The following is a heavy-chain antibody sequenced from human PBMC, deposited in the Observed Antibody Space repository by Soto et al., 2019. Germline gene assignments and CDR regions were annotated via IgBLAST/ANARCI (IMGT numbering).Heavy chain of an antibody. CDR1: GFTFSSYG. CDR2: IWYDGSNK. J-gene: IGHJ4*02. V-gene: IGHV3-33*01. Sequence: QVQLVESGGGVVQPGRSLRLSCAASGFTFSSYGMHWVRQAPGKGLEWVAVIWYDGSNKYYADSVKGRFTISRDNSKNTLYLQMNSLRAEDTAVYYCARDRPYYYDSSGDFDYWGQGTLVTVSS. D-gene: IGHD3-22*01. CDR3: ARDRPYYYDSSGDFDY.